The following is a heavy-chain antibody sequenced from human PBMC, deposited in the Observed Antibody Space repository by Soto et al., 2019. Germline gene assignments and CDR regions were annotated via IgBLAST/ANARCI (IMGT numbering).Heavy chain of an antibody. Sequence: QVQLVQSGAEVKKPGASVKVSCKTSGYTFTNYNINWVRQATGQGLEWMGWMNPNSGNTGYAQKFQGRVTMTRNTSLTTAYMELSSLRSGDTAVYYCARAVPYSTSSPFDYWGQGTLVTVSS. J-gene: IGHJ4*02. D-gene: IGHD6-6*01. CDR3: ARAVPYSTSSPFDY. V-gene: IGHV1-8*01. CDR2: MNPNSGNT. CDR1: GYTFTNYN.